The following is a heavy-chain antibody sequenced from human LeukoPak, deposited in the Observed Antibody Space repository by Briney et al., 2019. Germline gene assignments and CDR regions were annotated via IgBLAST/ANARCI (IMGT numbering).Heavy chain of an antibody. V-gene: IGHV3-43*01. J-gene: IGHJ4*02. CDR1: GFTFDDYT. CDR2: ISWDGGST. CDR3: AKDRGYYDSSGYSEGYFDY. Sequence: GGSLRLSCAASGFTFDDYTMHWVRQAPGKGLEWVSLISWDGGSTYYADSVKGRFTISRDNSKNSLYLQMNSPRTEDTALYYCAKDRGYYDSSGYSEGYFDYWGQGTLVTVSS. D-gene: IGHD3-22*01.